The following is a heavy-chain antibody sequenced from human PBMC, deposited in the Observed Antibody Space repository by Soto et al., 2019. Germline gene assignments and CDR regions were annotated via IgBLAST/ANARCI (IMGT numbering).Heavy chain of an antibody. V-gene: IGHV1-69*01. CDR1: GVTFSSFA. CDR3: ARSTGSGFRPGTHRFNWFDP. CDR2: IIPIFRTP. J-gene: IGHJ5*02. Sequence: QVQLVQSGAEVKQPGSSVKVSCQASGVTFSSFAISWVRQAPGQGLEWMGGIIPIFRTPNYAQNFQGRVRITADESTSSVYMELSRLRSEDTAVYSRARSTGSGFRPGTHRFNWFDPWGQGTLVTVSS. D-gene: IGHD5-12*01.